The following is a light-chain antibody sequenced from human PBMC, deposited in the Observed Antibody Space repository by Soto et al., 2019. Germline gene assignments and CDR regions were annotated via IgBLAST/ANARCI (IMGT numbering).Light chain of an antibody. Sequence: QSALTQPASVSGSPGQSITISCTGTSSDFAIYNYVSWYQLHPGKAPKLMIYAVSVRTSGVSNRFSGSKSGNTAYLTISGLQAEDEADYFCSSHNPPGTLQIFGRGAKLTVL. J-gene: IGLJ1*01. V-gene: IGLV2-14*01. CDR2: AVS. CDR1: SSDFAIYNY. CDR3: SSHNPPGTLQI.